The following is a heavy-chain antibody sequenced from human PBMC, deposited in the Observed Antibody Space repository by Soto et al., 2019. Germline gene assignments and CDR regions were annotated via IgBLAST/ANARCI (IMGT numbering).Heavy chain of an antibody. D-gene: IGHD1-7*01. V-gene: IGHV4-61*02. J-gene: IGHJ1*01. CDR1: VGSVSSGTYY. CDR2: ITINGNT. CDR3: ARETGENWTYEAH. Sequence: SETLSPSCVVSVGSVSSGTYYWIWIRQPAGKGLEWIGRITINGNTQKNPSFKSRVTMSIDTSRNHFSLNLQSATAADTALYYCARETGENWTYEAHWGPGTLVTVSS.